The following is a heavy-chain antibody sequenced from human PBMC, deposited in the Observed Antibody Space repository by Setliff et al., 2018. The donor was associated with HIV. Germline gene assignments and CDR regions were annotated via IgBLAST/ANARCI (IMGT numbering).Heavy chain of an antibody. Sequence: GSLRLSCTSSGFTFGDYAMSWVRQAPGKGLEWVGFIRSKAYGGTTEYAAYVKGRFTISRDDSKSIAYLQMNSLRAEDAAVYYCARKLLTRPNYYGMDVWGQGTTVTVSS. CDR2: IRSKAYGGTT. J-gene: IGHJ6*02. CDR3: ARKLLTRPNYYGMDV. CDR1: GFTFGDYA. V-gene: IGHV3-49*04. D-gene: IGHD2-15*01.